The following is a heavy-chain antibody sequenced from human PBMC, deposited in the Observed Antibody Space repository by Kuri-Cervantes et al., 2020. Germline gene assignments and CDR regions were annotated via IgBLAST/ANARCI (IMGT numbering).Heavy chain of an antibody. CDR1: GFTFSSYS. CDR2: ISSSSSTI. V-gene: IGHV3-48*01. Sequence: GGSLRLSCAASGFTFSSYSMNWVRQAPGKGLEWVSYISSSSSTIYYADSVKGRFTISRDNAKNSLYLQMNSLRAEDTAVYYCARDMVVVTANHIKGDAFDIWGQGTMVTVSS. CDR3: ARDMVVVTANHIKGDAFDI. J-gene: IGHJ3*02. D-gene: IGHD2-21*02.